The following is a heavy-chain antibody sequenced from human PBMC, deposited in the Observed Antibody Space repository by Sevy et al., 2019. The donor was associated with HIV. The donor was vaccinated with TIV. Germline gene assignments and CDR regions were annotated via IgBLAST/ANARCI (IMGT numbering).Heavy chain of an antibody. CDR1: GGSISSSSHY. V-gene: IGHV4-39*01. CDR3: ARVRLRDSRYYYYYGMDV. D-gene: IGHD2-15*01. J-gene: IGHJ6*02. Sequence: SETLSLTCTVSGGSISSSSHYWGWIRQPPGKGLEWIGSIYYSGSTYYNPSLKSRVTISVDTSKNQFSLKLSSVTAADTAVYYCARVRLRDSRYYYYYGMDVWGQGTTVTVSS. CDR2: IYYSGST.